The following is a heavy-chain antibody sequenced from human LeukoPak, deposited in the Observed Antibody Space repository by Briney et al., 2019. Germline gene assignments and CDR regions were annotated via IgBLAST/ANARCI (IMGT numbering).Heavy chain of an antibody. CDR2: IKQDGSEK. CDR3: ARDVRGVVIDY. CDR1: GFTFSSYE. V-gene: IGHV3-7*01. D-gene: IGHD3-3*01. Sequence: GGSLGLSCAASGFTFSSYEMNWVRQAPGKGLEWVANIKQDGSEKYYVDSVKGRFTISRDNAKNSLYLQMNSLRAEDTAVYYCARDVRGVVIDYWGQGTLVTVSS. J-gene: IGHJ4*02.